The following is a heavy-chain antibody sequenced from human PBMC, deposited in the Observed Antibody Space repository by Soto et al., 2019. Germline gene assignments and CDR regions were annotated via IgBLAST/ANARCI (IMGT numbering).Heavy chain of an antibody. CDR1: GFTFSDYY. CDR2: IGSSGGTI. Sequence: PGGSLRLSCAASGFTFSDYYMSWIRQAPGKGLEWVSYIGSSGGTIYYADSVKGRFTISRDNAKNSLYLQMNSLRVEDTAVDYCGRSSSRCSGWFDAWGQGTLVTVSS. CDR3: GRSSSRCSGWFDA. D-gene: IGHD6-13*01. V-gene: IGHV3-11*01. J-gene: IGHJ5*01.